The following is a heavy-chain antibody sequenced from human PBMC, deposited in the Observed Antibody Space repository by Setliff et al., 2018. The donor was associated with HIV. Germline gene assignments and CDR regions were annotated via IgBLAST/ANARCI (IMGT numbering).Heavy chain of an antibody. Sequence: ETLSLTCTVSGGSISSYCWNWIRQSPGRGLEWIGFIFSSGSTKYNPSLQSRVTMSIDTSKNQFSLKLTSVTAADTAVYYCARRIDNSGSLPAKNWFDTWGQGSLVTVSS. D-gene: IGHD3-10*01. J-gene: IGHJ5*02. CDR3: ARRIDNSGSLPAKNWFDT. V-gene: IGHV4-4*09. CDR2: IFSSGST. CDR1: GGSISSYC.